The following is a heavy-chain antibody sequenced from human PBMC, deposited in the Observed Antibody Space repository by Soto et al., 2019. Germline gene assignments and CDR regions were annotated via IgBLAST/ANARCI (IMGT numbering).Heavy chain of an antibody. CDR2: ISYDGNNK. CDR1: VFTFSSYG. D-gene: IGHD1-26*01. CDR3: AKGRPLDRERQKGGYYFDY. Sequence: GGSLRLSCAASVFTFSSYGMHWVRQAPGKGLEWVAAISYDGNNKYYADSLKGRFTISRDNSKDTLFLQMNSLRPEDTAVYYCAKGRPLDRERQKGGYYFDYWGQGTLVTVSS. V-gene: IGHV3-30*18. J-gene: IGHJ4*02.